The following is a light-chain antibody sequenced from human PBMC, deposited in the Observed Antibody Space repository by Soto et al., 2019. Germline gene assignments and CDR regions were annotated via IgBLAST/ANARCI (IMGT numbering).Light chain of an antibody. CDR3: QQSYSTPPT. Sequence: DIQMTQSPSPLSASVGDRVTITCRARQSISSYVNCYQQTPGKATKLLIYAASSLQSGVPSRFSGSGPGKDFTLTISSLQHEDFATYYCQQSYSTPPTFGQGTKVDIK. J-gene: IGKJ1*01. CDR2: AAS. CDR1: QSISSY. V-gene: IGKV1-39*01.